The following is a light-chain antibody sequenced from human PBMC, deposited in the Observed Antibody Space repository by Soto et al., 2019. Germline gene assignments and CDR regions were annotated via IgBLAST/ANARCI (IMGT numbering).Light chain of an antibody. CDR2: GAS. J-gene: IGKJ4*01. V-gene: IGKV3-20*01. CDR1: QSVSSSY. CDR3: QQYGSSPT. Sequence: EIVLTQSPGTLSLSPLERATLSCRASQSVSSSYLAWYQQRPGQAPRLLIYGASSRATGIPDRFSGSGSGTDFTITISRLETEDFAVYYCQQYGSSPTFGGGTKVEIK.